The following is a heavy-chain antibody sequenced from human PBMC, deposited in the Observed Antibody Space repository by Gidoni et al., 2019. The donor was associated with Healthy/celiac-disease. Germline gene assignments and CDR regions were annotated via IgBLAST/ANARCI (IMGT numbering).Heavy chain of an antibody. V-gene: IGHV3-21*01. CDR1: GFTFGSYR. Sequence: EVQLVESGGGLVKPGGSLRISCAASGFTFGSYRLNWVRQAPGKGLEWVSSITSSSTFIYYADSVEGRFTISRDNAKNSLYLQMNSLRAEDTAVYYCASPAGSSSWYSGYGMDVWGQGTTVTVSS. CDR3: ASPAGSSSWYSGYGMDV. CDR2: ITSSSTFI. J-gene: IGHJ6*02. D-gene: IGHD6-13*01.